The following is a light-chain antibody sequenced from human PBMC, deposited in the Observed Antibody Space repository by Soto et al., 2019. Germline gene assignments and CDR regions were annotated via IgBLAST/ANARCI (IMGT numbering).Light chain of an antibody. V-gene: IGKV3-20*01. Sequence: EIVLTQSPGTLSLSPGERATLFCRASQSVSSNYLAWYQQKPGQAPRLLIYGASSRATGIPDRFSGSGSGTDFTLTISRLEPEDFAVYYCQQYGSSPWTFGQGTKVEIK. CDR1: QSVSSNY. CDR2: GAS. J-gene: IGKJ1*01. CDR3: QQYGSSPWT.